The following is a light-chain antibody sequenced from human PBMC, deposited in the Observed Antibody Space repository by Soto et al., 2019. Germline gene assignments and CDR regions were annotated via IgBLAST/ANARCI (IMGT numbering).Light chain of an antibody. J-gene: IGKJ5*01. CDR3: QQFNNYPLT. Sequence: AIQLTQSPSSLSASVGDRVTITCRASQGISSAVAWYQQKPGKPPKXXRYDASNLDSGIPPRFSGSGSGTDFTLSISSLQSEDFETYYCQQFNNYPLTFGQGTRLEIK. V-gene: IGKV1D-13*01. CDR2: DAS. CDR1: QGISSA.